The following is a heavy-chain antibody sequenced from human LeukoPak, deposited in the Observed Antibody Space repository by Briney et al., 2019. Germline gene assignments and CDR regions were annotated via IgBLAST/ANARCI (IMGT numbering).Heavy chain of an antibody. Sequence: ASVKVSCKASGYTFTGSYMHWVRQAPGQGLEWMGWINPNSGGTNYAQKFQGRVTMTRDTSISTAYMELSRLRSDDTAVYYCAREGIAAAATQDYWGQGTLVTVSS. CDR2: INPNSGGT. J-gene: IGHJ4*02. V-gene: IGHV1-2*02. CDR1: GYTFTGSY. D-gene: IGHD6-13*01. CDR3: AREGIAAAATQDY.